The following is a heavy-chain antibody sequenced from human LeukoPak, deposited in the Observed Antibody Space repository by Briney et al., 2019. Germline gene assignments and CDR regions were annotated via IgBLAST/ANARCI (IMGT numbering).Heavy chain of an antibody. J-gene: IGHJ4*02. D-gene: IGHD3-10*01. Sequence: HPGGSLRLSCAASGSTFSSYWMHWVRQAPGKGLVWVSRISGDESSTSYADSVKGRFTISRDNAKNTLFLQMNSLRAEDTAVYYCAGGSTLDRGLVYYWGQGTLVTVSS. V-gene: IGHV3-74*01. CDR3: AGGSTLDRGLVYY. CDR1: GSTFSSYW. CDR2: ISGDESST.